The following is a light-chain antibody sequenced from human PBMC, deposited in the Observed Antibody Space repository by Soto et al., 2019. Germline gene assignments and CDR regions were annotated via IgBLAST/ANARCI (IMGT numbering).Light chain of an antibody. Sequence: QSALTQPASVSGSPGQSITISCTGTINDVGGYNFVSWYQQYPGKAPKLMIYDVSNRPSGVSNRFSGSKSGNTASLTISGLQAEDEAEYYCSSYTSGTTPVFGGGTKLTVL. V-gene: IGLV2-14*01. CDR3: SSYTSGTTPV. CDR2: DVS. CDR1: INDVGGYNF. J-gene: IGLJ2*01.